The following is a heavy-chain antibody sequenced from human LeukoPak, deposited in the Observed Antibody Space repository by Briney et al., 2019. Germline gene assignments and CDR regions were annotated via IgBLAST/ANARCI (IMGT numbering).Heavy chain of an antibody. CDR1: GFTFSSAW. D-gene: IGHD3-3*01. J-gene: IGHJ4*02. CDR3: TTGGDFWSNSPDY. V-gene: IGHV3-15*01. CDR2: IKRTADRATP. Sequence: PGGSLRLSCAASGFTFSSAWMNWVRQVPGKGLEWVGRIKRTADRATPDYAGPVKGRFTISRDDSQNTLYLQMNSLKTEDTALYYCTTGGDFWSNSPDYWGQGVLVTVSS.